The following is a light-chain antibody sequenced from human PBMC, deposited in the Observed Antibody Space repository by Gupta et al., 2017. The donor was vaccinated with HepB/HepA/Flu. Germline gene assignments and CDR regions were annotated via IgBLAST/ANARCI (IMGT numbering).Light chain of an antibody. J-gene: IGKJ4*01. CDR2: GAS. CDR1: QNVDSN. V-gene: IGKV3-15*01. CDR3: QQQNHSKIT. Sequence: VMPQSPATLSVSPGERATLSCRASQNVDSNLAWYQRQRGHAPRTLIDGASTRATGIPARGSGSGSGTEGTPTISSRQSEDGSVDYCQQQNHSKITFGGGTTVEIK.